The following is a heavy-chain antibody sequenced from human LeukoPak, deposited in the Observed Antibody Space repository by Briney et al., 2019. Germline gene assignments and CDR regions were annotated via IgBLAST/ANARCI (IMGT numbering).Heavy chain of an antibody. J-gene: IGHJ4*02. CDR3: APVAVAASLDLYFEY. CDR1: GFTFSSYA. V-gene: IGHV3-23*01. D-gene: IGHD6-19*01. Sequence: GGSLRLSCAASGFTFSSYAMSWVRQAPGKGLEWISAISGSGDTTYYADSVKGRFTISRDNSKNTLYLQMNSLRAEDMAVYYCAPVAVAASLDLYFEYWGQGTLVTVSS. CDR2: ISGSGDTT.